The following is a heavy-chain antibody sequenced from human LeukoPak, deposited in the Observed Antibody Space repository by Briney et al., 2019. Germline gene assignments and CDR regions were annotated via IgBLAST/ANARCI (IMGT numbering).Heavy chain of an antibody. Sequence: ASVKVSCKAPGYTFTGYYMHWVRQAPGQGLEWMGWINPNSGGTNYAQKFQGRVTMTRDTSISTAYMELSRLRSDDTAVYYCARYYYDSSGYNDYWGQGTLVTVSS. CDR1: GYTFTGYY. D-gene: IGHD3-22*01. V-gene: IGHV1-2*02. J-gene: IGHJ4*02. CDR3: ARYYYDSSGYNDY. CDR2: INPNSGGT.